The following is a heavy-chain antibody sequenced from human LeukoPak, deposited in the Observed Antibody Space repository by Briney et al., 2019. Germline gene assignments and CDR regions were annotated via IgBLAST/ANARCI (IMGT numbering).Heavy chain of an antibody. CDR2: ISGSGGTA. CDR1: GFTFSIYA. Sequence: PGGSVRLSCAASGFTFSIYAMSWVRQAPGKGLEWVSAISGSGGTAYYADSVKGRFTISRDNSKNTLYLQMNSLRAEDTAVYYCARDSPRIAVVGAFGMDVWGQGTTVTVSS. CDR3: ARDSPRIAVVGAFGMDV. V-gene: IGHV3-23*01. D-gene: IGHD6-19*01. J-gene: IGHJ6*02.